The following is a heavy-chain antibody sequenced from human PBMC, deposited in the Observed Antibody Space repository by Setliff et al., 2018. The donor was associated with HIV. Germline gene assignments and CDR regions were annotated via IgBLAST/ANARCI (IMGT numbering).Heavy chain of an antibody. CDR2: ITPSGAT. D-gene: IGHD3-22*01. CDR1: GASTSNDY. V-gene: IGHV4-34*01. J-gene: IGHJ4*02. Sequence: SETLSLTCTVSGASTSNDYWNWIRQSPGKGLEWIGEITPSGATNYLPSLKSRVTMSLDTSKNQFSLNLTSVTATDTAVYYCASRPYSYDYSGRVFDFWGQGALVTVSS. CDR3: ASRPYSYDYSGRVFDF.